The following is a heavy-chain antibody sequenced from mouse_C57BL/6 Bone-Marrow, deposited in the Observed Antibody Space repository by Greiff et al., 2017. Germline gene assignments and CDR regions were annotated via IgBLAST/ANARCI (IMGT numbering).Heavy chain of an antibody. CDR1: GYIFTEYT. V-gene: IGHV1-62-2*01. CDR2: FYPGSGSI. CDR3: ARHERYYDYEGYFDY. Sequence: VMLVESGAELVKPGASAQLSCKASGYIFTEYTIHWVKQRSGQGLEWIGWFYPGSGSIKYNERFKDKATLTADKSSNTVYMELSRLTSEDSAVYFCARHERYYDYEGYFDYWGQGTTLTVSS. J-gene: IGHJ2*01. D-gene: IGHD2-4*01.